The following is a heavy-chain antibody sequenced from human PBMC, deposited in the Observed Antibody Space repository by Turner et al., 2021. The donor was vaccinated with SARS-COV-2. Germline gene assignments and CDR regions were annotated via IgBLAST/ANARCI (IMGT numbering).Heavy chain of an antibody. J-gene: IGHJ4*02. V-gene: IGHV3-30*18. CDR3: AKQQGLYSNPMYYFDY. D-gene: IGHD4-4*01. CDR2: TSYDGSNK. CDR1: GFTFSSYG. Sequence: QVQLEESGGDVVKPGRCLRPPCAASGFTFSSYGMHWVRQAPGKGLEWVAITSYDGSNKYYADSVKCRFTISRDNSKNTLYLQMNSLRAEDTAVYYCAKQQGLYSNPMYYFDYWGQGTLVTVSS.